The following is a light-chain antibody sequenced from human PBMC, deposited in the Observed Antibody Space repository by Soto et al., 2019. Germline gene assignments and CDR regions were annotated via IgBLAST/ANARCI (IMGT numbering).Light chain of an antibody. Sequence: EIVMTQSPATLSVSPGERATLSCRASQSVSSNLAWYQQKPGQAPRLLIYGASTRATGISARFSGSGSGTEFTLTISSLHSEDFAFYYCQQYNNWPLTFGGGTKVEIK. J-gene: IGKJ4*01. CDR2: GAS. CDR3: QQYNNWPLT. V-gene: IGKV3-15*01. CDR1: QSVSSN.